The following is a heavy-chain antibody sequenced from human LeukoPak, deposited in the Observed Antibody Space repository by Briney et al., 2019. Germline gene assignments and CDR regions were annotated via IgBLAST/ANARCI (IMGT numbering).Heavy chain of an antibody. J-gene: IGHJ4*02. V-gene: IGHV4-38-2*01. CDR1: GFTFSSYA. CDR2: VYYSGTT. D-gene: IGHD6-19*01. CDR3: ARGTLYSGWSYYFDD. Sequence: PGGSLRLSCAASGFTFSSYAMSWVRQPPGKALEWIGSVYYSGTTSSNPSLKSRVTISVDMSKNEFSLRLRSVTAADTAMYYCARGTLYSGWSYYFDDWGQGNQVTVSS.